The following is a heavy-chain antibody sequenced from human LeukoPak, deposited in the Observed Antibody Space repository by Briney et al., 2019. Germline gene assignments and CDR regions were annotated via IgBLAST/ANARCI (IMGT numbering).Heavy chain of an antibody. Sequence: YWNGGVTGYADSVKGRFTISRDNAKNSLYLQMNSLRAEDTPLYYCARGLMVGYHHFDYWGQGTLVTVSS. V-gene: IGHV3-20*03. CDR3: ARGLMVGYHHFDY. J-gene: IGHJ4*02. D-gene: IGHD2-8*01. CDR2: YWNGGVT.